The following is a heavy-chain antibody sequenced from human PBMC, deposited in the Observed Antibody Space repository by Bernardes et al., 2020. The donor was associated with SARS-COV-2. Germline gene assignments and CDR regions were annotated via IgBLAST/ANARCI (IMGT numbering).Heavy chain of an antibody. CDR1: GFTFSDSA. CDR3: TIRLLAVPGGGDFDY. V-gene: IGHV3-73*01. CDR2: IRSKVNGHAT. D-gene: IGHD6-19*01. Sequence: GGSLRLSCTTSGFTFSDSALHWVRQASGKGLEWVGRIRSKVNGHATTYVASVKGRFTISRDDSKNTAYLQMNSLKTEDTAVYYCTIRLLAVPGGGDFDYWGQGSLVTVSS. J-gene: IGHJ4*02.